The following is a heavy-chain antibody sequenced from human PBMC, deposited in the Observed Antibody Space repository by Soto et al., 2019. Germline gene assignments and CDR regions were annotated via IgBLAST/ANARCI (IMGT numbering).Heavy chain of an antibody. CDR2: FDPEDGET. CDR1: GYTLTELS. CDR3: ATSSRGYSSIAAAEDYYYYYMDV. D-gene: IGHD6-13*01. Sequence: RASVKVSCKVSGYTLTELSMHWVRQAPGKGLEWMGGFDPEDGETIYAQKFQGRVTMTEDTSTDTAYMELSSLRSEDTAVYYCATSSRGYSSIAAAEDYYYYYMDVWGKGTTVTVPS. J-gene: IGHJ6*03. V-gene: IGHV1-24*01.